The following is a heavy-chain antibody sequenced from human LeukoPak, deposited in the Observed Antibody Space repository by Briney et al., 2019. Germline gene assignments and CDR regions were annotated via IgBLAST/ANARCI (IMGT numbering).Heavy chain of an antibody. J-gene: IGHJ4*02. V-gene: IGHV4-34*01. CDR1: GGSFSGYY. Sequence: KPSETLSLTCAVYGGSFSGYYGSWIRQPPGKGLEWIGEINHSGSTNYNPSLKSRVTISVGTSKNQSSLKLSSVTAADTAVYYSARGPPEVNFDWLLPNPTQKYYFDSWGQGTLVTVSS. CDR3: ARGPPEVNFDWLLPNPTQKYYFDS. CDR2: INHSGST. D-gene: IGHD3-9*01.